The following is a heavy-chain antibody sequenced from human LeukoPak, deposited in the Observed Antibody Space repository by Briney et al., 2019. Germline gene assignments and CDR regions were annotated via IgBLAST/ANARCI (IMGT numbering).Heavy chain of an antibody. CDR1: GFTFSNYA. CDR2: IRSTGGTT. CDR3: ARADRYGTTWYGRVDY. D-gene: IGHD6-13*01. Sequence: GGSVRLSCGASGFTFSNYAMSWVRQAPGKGLESVSDIRSTGGTTAYADSVKGRFTISRDNSRNTLYLQMNSLRAEDTAVYYCARADRYGTTWYGRVDYWGQGTLVAASS. V-gene: IGHV3-23*01. J-gene: IGHJ4*02.